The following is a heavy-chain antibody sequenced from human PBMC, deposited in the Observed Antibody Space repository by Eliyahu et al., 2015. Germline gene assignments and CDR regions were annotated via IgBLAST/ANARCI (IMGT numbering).Heavy chain of an antibody. J-gene: IGHJ4*02. Sequence: EVHLLESGGGLVQPGGSXRLXCXASGFXFXXXMXWVRQAPGKGLEWVSSISGIGTDTFYADSVKGRFTISRDNSKNTLYLQMNSLRAEDSALYYCAKDTKFDYWGQGTLVTVSS. CDR3: AKDTKFDY. CDR1: GFXFXXX. D-gene: IGHD3-3*01. CDR2: ISGIGTDT. V-gene: IGHV3-23*01.